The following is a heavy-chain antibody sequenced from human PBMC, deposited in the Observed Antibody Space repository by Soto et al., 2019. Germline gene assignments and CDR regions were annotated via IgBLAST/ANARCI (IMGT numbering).Heavy chain of an antibody. D-gene: IGHD2-15*01. CDR1: GYPLTELS. Sequence: QVQLVQSGAEVKKPGASVKVSCKVSGYPLTELSVHWVRQAPGKGLEWMGGFDPEDGETIYAQKFQVRVTMTGDTSTDTAYMELSSLRSEDTAGYYCATGPVVVVAAKGLAVDIWGQGTMVTVSS. V-gene: IGHV1-24*01. CDR2: FDPEDGET. J-gene: IGHJ3*02. CDR3: ATGPVVVVAAKGLAVDI.